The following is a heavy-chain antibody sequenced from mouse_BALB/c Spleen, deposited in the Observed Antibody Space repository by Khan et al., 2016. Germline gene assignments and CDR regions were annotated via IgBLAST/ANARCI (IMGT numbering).Heavy chain of an antibody. D-gene: IGHD2-1*01. CDR1: GYTFTTAG. CDR3: ARCGNFFHWYFDV. J-gene: IGHJ1*01. Sequence: QIQLVQSGPELKKPGETVRISCKASGYTFTTAGMQWVQKMPGKGLRWIGWINTHSGVPKYAEDFKGRFAFSLETSATTAYLQIGNLKNDDTATYFCARCGNFFHWYFDVWGAGTTVTVSS. V-gene: IGHV9-4*02. CDR2: INTHSGVP.